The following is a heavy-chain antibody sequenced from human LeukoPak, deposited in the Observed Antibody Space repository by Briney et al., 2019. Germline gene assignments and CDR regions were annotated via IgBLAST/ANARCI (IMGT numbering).Heavy chain of an antibody. Sequence: ASVKVSSKTSGYTFIGYYIQWVRQAPGQGLERMGWINPKSGGTNYAQKFQGRVTMTSDTSISTAYMELSRLRSDDTAVYYCARGDDYGDYTGYYWGQGTLVTVSS. CDR1: GYTFIGYY. CDR2: INPKSGGT. CDR3: ARGDDYGDYTGYY. J-gene: IGHJ4*02. D-gene: IGHD4-17*01. V-gene: IGHV1-2*02.